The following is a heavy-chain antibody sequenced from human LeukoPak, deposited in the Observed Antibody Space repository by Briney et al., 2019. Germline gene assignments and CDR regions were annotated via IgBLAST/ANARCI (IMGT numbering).Heavy chain of an antibody. J-gene: IGHJ3*02. CDR1: GGSFSGYY. D-gene: IGHD6-6*01. CDR3: GRVIGFVYSSLPTEVDAFDI. V-gene: IGHV4-34*01. Sequence: SETLSLTCAVYGGSFSGYYWSWIRQPPGKGLEWIGEINHSGSTNYNPSLKSRVTISVDTSKNQFSLKLSSVTAADTAVYYCGRVIGFVYSSLPTEVDAFDIWGQGTMVTVSS. CDR2: INHSGST.